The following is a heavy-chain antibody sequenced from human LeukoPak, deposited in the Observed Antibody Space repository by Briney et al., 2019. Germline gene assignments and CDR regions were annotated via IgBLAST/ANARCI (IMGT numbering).Heavy chain of an antibody. CDR1: GFTFSSYA. D-gene: IGHD3-10*01. J-gene: IGHJ4*02. CDR3: AKSDMVRGVIHYFYF. Sequence: GGSLRLSCAASGFTFSSYAMSWVRQAPGKGLEWVSAISGSGGSTYYADSVKGRFTISRDNSKNTLYLQMNSLRAEDTAVYYCAKSDMVRGVIHYFYFWGQGTLVTVSS. V-gene: IGHV3-23*01. CDR2: ISGSGGST.